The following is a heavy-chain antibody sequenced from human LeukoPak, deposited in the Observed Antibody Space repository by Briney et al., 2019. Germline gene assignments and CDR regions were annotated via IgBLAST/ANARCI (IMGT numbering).Heavy chain of an antibody. CDR1: GGSISSYY. CDR3: ARDLVGSSWSYGMDV. D-gene: IGHD6-13*01. CDR2: IYYSGST. V-gene: IGHV4-59*01. J-gene: IGHJ6*02. Sequence: SETLSLTCTVSGGSISSYYWSWIRQPPGKGLEWIGYIYYSGSTNYNPSLKSRVTISVDTSKNQFSLKLSSVTAADTAVYCCARDLVGSSWSYGMDVWGQGSTVTVSS.